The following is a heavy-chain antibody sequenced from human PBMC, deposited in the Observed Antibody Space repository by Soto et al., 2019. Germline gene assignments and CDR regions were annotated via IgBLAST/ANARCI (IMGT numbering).Heavy chain of an antibody. CDR1: GGSITSGTYF. Sequence: QLQLQESGPGLVKPSETLSLMCTVSGGSITSGTYFWGWIRQSPGKGLEWIGSIYYSGSPYYNPSLKSRVTISVDTSKNQFSLKLTSVTAADTAVYYCARRGGTYYFDYWGQGTLVTVSS. D-gene: IGHD2-15*01. V-gene: IGHV4-39*01. CDR3: ARRGGTYYFDY. CDR2: IYYSGSP. J-gene: IGHJ4*02.